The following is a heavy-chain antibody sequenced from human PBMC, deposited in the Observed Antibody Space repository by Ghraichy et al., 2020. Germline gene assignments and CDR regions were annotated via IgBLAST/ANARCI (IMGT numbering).Heavy chain of an antibody. Sequence: SETLSLTCTVSGASVSSSTYYWGWVRQPPGQGLELIGTIYYGGSTHYNPSLESRVTIPVDTSKNQFSLKLSSVTAADTAVYYCAGLIQLIDYWGQGTLVTVSS. CDR2: IYYGGST. CDR1: GASVSSSTYY. J-gene: IGHJ4*02. CDR3: AGLIQLIDY. V-gene: IGHV4-39*01. D-gene: IGHD5-18*01.